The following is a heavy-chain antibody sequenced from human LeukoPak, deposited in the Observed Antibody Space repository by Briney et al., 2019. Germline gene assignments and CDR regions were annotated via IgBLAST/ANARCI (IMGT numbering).Heavy chain of an antibody. Sequence: PSETLSLTCTVSGVSISSSSYYWGWIRQSPGKGLEWIGSIYYSGIAYYNPSLKSGVTISADTSKNQFYLRLSFVTAADTALYYCARLGYYYYYMDVWGKGTTVTISS. CDR3: ARLGYYYYYMDV. V-gene: IGHV4-39*07. J-gene: IGHJ6*03. CDR1: GVSISSSSYY. CDR2: IYYSGIA.